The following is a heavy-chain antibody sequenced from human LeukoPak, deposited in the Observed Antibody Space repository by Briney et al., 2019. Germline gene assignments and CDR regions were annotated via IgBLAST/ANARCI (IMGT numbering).Heavy chain of an antibody. CDR3: ARGSAVTTYNWLDP. Sequence: SETLSLTCTVSGGSISSYYWSWIRQPPGKGLEWIGYIYYSGSTNYNPSLKSRVTISVDTSKNQFSLKLSSVTAADTAVYYCARGSAVTTYNWLDPWGQGTLVTVSS. CDR2: IYYSGST. CDR1: GGSISSYY. D-gene: IGHD3-10*01. V-gene: IGHV4-59*08. J-gene: IGHJ5*02.